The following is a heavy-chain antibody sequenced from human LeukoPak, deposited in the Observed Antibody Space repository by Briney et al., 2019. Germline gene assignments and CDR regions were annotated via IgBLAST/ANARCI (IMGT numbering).Heavy chain of an antibody. CDR3: ASLPTVTTADY. D-gene: IGHD4-17*01. CDR1: GDSISNSSYY. Sequence: SETLSLTCSVSGDSISNSSYYWGWIRQPPGKGPEWIGSIYYSGSTYYNPSLKSRVTISVDTSKNQFSLKLSSVTAADTAVYYCASLPTVTTADYWGQGTLVTVSS. J-gene: IGHJ4*02. V-gene: IGHV4-39*01. CDR2: IYYSGST.